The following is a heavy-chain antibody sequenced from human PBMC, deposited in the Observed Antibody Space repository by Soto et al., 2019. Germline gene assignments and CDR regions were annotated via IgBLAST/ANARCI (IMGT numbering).Heavy chain of an antibody. V-gene: IGHV3-30*18. CDR2: ISYDGNNK. D-gene: IGHD5-18*01. J-gene: IGHJ3*01. Sequence: QVNLVESGGGVVQPGRSLRLSCEASGFIFSDFGMHWVRQAPGKGLDCVAVISYDGNNKYYAQSVKGRFTISRDNSKNTLFLNMDSLRPEDTAVYHCVKGDLDTAVVNSPDAFDFWGPGTMVTVS. CDR1: GFIFSDFG. CDR3: VKGDLDTAVVNSPDAFDF.